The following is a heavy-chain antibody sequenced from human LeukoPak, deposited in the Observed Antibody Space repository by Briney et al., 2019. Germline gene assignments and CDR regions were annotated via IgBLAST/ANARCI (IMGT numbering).Heavy chain of an antibody. Sequence: GESLKISCKGSGYSFTSYWIGWVRQMPGEGLEWMGIIYPGDSDTRYSPSFQGQVTISADKSVSTAYLQWSSLKASDTAMYYCARRARGDSSGYYSRYFDYWGQGTLVTVSS. CDR1: GYSFTSYW. CDR3: ARRARGDSSGYYSRYFDY. J-gene: IGHJ4*02. V-gene: IGHV5-51*01. D-gene: IGHD3-22*01. CDR2: IYPGDSDT.